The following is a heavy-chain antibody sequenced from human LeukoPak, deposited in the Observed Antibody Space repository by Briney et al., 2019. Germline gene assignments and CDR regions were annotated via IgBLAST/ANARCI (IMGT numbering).Heavy chain of an antibody. D-gene: IGHD1-26*01. CDR1: GGSISSYY. Sequence: SETLSLTCTVSGGSISSYYWSWIRQPPGKGLEWIGYIYYSGSANYSGSANYNPSLKSRVTISLDASKNQFSLKLSSVTAADTAVYYCAREGGGGNGPIVGTTSDCWFGPWGQGTLVTVSS. V-gene: IGHV4-59*12. J-gene: IGHJ5*02. CDR2: IYYSGSANYSGSA. CDR3: AREGGGGNGPIVGTTSDCWFGP.